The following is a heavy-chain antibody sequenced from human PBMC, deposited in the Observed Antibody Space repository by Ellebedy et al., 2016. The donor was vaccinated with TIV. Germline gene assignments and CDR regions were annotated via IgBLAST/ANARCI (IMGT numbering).Heavy chain of an antibody. Sequence: SETLSLTCSVSGGSINYYFWGWIRQPPGKGLEWISYIYYNGSTNYNPSLKGRLSMSVDTSTNQFSLRLKSVTAADTALYYCTRYRKGSDIWFDAFDIWGLGTMVTVSS. D-gene: IGHD3-9*01. V-gene: IGHV4-59*01. J-gene: IGHJ3*02. CDR1: GGSINYYF. CDR2: IYYNGST. CDR3: TRYRKGSDIWFDAFDI.